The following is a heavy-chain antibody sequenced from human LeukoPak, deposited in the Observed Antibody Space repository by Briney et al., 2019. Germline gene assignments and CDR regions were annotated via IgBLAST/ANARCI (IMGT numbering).Heavy chain of an antibody. CDR3: ARDPYDFWSGDYYYYYYMDV. D-gene: IGHD3-3*01. CDR1: GFTFSSYW. CDR2: IKQDGSEK. J-gene: IGHJ6*03. Sequence: GGSLRLSCAASGFTFSSYWMSWVRQAPGKGLEWVANIKQDGSEKYYVDSVKGRFTISRDNAKNSLYLQMNSLRVEDTALYYCARDPYDFWSGDYYYYYYMDVWGKGTTVTVSS. V-gene: IGHV3-7*01.